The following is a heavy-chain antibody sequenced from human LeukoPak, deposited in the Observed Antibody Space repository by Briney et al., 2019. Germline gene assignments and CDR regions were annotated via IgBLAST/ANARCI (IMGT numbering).Heavy chain of an antibody. J-gene: IGHJ4*02. CDR1: GYTFTSYP. CDR3: ARGYDYGDYVGDFVY. CDR2: ITTYNGNT. V-gene: IGHV1-18*01. Sequence: GASVKVSCKASGYTFTSYPISWVRQAPGQGLEWMGWITTYNGNTNYARKLQGRVTMTTDTSTRTAYMDLRGLRSDDTAVYYCARGYDYGDYVGDFVYWGQGTLVTASS. D-gene: IGHD4-17*01.